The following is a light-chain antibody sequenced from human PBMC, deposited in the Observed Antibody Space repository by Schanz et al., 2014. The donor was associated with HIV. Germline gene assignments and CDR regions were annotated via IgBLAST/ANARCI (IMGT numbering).Light chain of an antibody. Sequence: QSVLTQPPSVSGAPGQWVTVSCSGGSSNLGAGYDVHWYQQLPGTAPKLLIYGDNNRPSGVPGRLSGSKSGTSASLAISGLQAEDEADYYCQSYDSGLRGWVFGGVTKLTVL. V-gene: IGLV1-40*01. CDR2: GDN. J-gene: IGLJ3*02. CDR1: SSNLGAGYD. CDR3: QSYDSGLRGWV.